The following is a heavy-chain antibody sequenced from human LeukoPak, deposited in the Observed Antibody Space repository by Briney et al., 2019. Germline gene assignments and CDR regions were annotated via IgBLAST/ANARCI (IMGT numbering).Heavy chain of an antibody. CDR2: IKSKADGGTT. CDR1: GFTFSNTW. Sequence: GGSLRLSCTASGFTFSNTWMTWVRQAPGKGLEWVGRIKSKADGGTTDYAAPVKGRFTISRDDSQNTLYLQMDSLKTEDTAEYYCTRTGYSGYLEYFLHWGQGTLVTVSS. D-gene: IGHD5-12*01. CDR3: TRTGYSGYLEYFLH. J-gene: IGHJ1*01. V-gene: IGHV3-15*01.